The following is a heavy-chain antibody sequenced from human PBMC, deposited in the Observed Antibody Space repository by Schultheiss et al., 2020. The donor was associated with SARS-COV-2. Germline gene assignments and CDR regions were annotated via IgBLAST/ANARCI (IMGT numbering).Heavy chain of an antibody. CDR2: IYYSGST. CDR3: AREGAIVRGVISNYYYGMDV. V-gene: IGHV4-34*01. Sequence: SETLSLTCAVYGGSFSGYYWSWIRQPPGKGLEWIGYIYYSGSTNYNPSLKSRVTISVDRSKNQFSLKLSSVTAADTAVYYCAREGAIVRGVISNYYYGMDVWGQGTTVTVAS. J-gene: IGHJ6*02. D-gene: IGHD3-10*01. CDR1: GGSFSGYY.